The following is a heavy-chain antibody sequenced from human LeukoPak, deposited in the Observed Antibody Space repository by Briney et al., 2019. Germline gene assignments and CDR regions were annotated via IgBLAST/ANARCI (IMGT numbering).Heavy chain of an antibody. V-gene: IGHV4-34*01. Sequence: SETLSLTCAVYGGSFSGYYWSWIRQPPGKGLKWIGEINHSGSTNYNPSLKSRATISVDTSKNQFSLKLSSVTAADTAVYYCARGRGSGSYYYYYYYMDVWGKGTTVTVSS. CDR3: ARGRGSGSYYYYYYYMDV. D-gene: IGHD3-10*01. CDR1: GGSFSGYY. J-gene: IGHJ6*03. CDR2: INHSGST.